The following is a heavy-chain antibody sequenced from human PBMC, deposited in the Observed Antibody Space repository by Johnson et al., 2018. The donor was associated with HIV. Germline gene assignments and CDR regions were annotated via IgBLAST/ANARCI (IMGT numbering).Heavy chain of an antibody. Sequence: VQLVESGGGLVQPGRSLRLSCAASGFTVSNNYVSWVRQAPGKGLEWVSVIYASGDTYHAASVKGRFTISRDNSKNTVYLQMSSLRVEDTAIYHCARDLMVGPTRTGSFDIWGQGTVVTVSS. D-gene: IGHD1-26*01. V-gene: IGHV3-66*02. CDR1: GFTVSNNY. CDR2: IYASGDT. CDR3: ARDLMVGPTRTGSFDI. J-gene: IGHJ3*02.